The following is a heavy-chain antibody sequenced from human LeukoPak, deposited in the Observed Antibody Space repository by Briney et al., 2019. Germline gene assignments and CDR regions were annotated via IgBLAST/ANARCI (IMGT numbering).Heavy chain of an antibody. Sequence: GGSLRLSCAASGFTFSSYSMNWVRQAPGKGLEWVSSISSSSSYIYYADSVKGRFTVSRDNAKNSLYLQMNSLRAEDTAVYYCARGEYGSGSYHIDYWGQGTLVTVSS. CDR1: GFTFSSYS. V-gene: IGHV3-21*01. J-gene: IGHJ4*02. D-gene: IGHD3-10*01. CDR3: ARGEYGSGSYHIDY. CDR2: ISSSSSYI.